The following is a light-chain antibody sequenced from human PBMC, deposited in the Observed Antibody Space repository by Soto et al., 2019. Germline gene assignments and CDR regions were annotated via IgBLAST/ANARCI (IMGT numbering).Light chain of an antibody. CDR2: DVN. V-gene: IGLV2-14*01. CDR1: SSDIGGYDY. CDR3: TSYASGSSHVV. Sequence: QSALTQPASVSRSPGQSITLSCTGTSSDIGGYDYVSWYQRHPGKAPKLIIYDVNNRPSGVSNRFSASKSGNTASLTISGLQAEDEADYYCTSYASGSSHVVFGGGTKLTVL. J-gene: IGLJ2*01.